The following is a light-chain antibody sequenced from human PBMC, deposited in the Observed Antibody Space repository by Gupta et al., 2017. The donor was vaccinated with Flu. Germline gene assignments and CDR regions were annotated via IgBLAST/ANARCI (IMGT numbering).Light chain of an antibody. CDR1: TIAPKN. V-gene: IGLV3-21*02. CDR2: DDS. J-gene: IGLJ2*01. Sequence: GETARICCVGNTIAPKNVLRCQQKPGQARVLVLYDDSARPRGTPARFACPNSGNTATLTISRVEAGDEADYHCHVWVGANDHPLFGGGTKLTVL. CDR3: HVWVGANDHPL.